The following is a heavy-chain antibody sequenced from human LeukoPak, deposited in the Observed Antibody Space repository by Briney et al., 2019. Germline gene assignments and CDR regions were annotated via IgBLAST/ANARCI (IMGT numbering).Heavy chain of an antibody. CDR3: ARRYYYNLGSFPFDF. J-gene: IGHJ4*02. CDR1: GFTFSSYA. Sequence: GSLRLSCAASGFTFSSYAMSWIRQPPGKGLEWIGEIHNSGTINYNPSLKSRVTISEDTSKNQFYLNLSSVTAADTAVYYCARRYYYNLGSFPFDFWGQGTLVTVSS. V-gene: IGHV4-34*01. D-gene: IGHD3-10*01. CDR2: IHNSGTI.